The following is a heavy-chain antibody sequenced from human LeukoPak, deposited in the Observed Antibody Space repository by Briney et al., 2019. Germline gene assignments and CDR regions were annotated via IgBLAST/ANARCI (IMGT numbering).Heavy chain of an antibody. CDR1: GGSISSSSYY. V-gene: IGHV4-39*02. D-gene: IGHD3-10*01. Sequence: SETLSLTCTVSGGSISSSSYYWGWIRQPPGKGLEWIGSIYYSGSTYYNPSLKSRVTISVDTSKNQFSLKLSSVTAADTAVYYCARDGIWFSTKNWFDPWGQGTLVTVSS. CDR2: IYYSGST. J-gene: IGHJ5*02. CDR3: ARDGIWFSTKNWFDP.